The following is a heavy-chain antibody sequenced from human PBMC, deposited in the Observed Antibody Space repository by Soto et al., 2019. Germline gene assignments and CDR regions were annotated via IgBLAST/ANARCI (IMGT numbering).Heavy chain of an antibody. J-gene: IGHJ4*02. CDR3: AREGGESSDGLYYFDS. D-gene: IGHD3-16*01. CDR1: GGSTSSHNY. CDR2: IYYSGNT. Sequence: SETLSLTCPVSGGSTSSHNYWSWIRQPPGKGLEWIGHIYYSGNTDYNPSLKSRLAISIDTSKNQFSLKLSSVTAADTAVYFCAREGGESSDGLYYFDSWGQGSLVTVSS. V-gene: IGHV4-30-4*01.